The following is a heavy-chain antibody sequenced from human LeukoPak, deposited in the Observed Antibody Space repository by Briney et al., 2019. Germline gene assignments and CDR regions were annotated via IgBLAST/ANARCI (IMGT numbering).Heavy chain of an antibody. D-gene: IGHD2-15*01. CDR3: AKPRDINSWAFDV. Sequence: PGRSLRLSCAASDFTFNKHDMHWIRQAPGKGLEWVAAISYNGRNKYYADSVKGPFTISRDNSKNTLNLQMNSLRTDDTAVFYCAKPRDINSWAFDVWGQGTMVTVSS. V-gene: IGHV3-30*18. CDR2: ISYNGRNK. J-gene: IGHJ3*01. CDR1: DFTFNKHD.